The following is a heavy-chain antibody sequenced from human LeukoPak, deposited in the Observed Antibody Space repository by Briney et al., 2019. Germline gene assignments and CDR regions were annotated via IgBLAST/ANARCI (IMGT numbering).Heavy chain of an antibody. V-gene: IGHV1-69*01. J-gene: IGHJ4*02. CDR3: ARGKYYYDSSGYWLH. CDR2: IIPIFGTA. D-gene: IGHD3-22*01. Sequence: SVKVSCKASGGTFSSYAISWVRQAPGQGLEWMGGIIPIFGTANYAQKFQGRVTITADESTSTAYMELSSLRSEDTAVYYCARGKYYYDSSGYWLHWGQGTLVTVSS. CDR1: GGTFSSYA.